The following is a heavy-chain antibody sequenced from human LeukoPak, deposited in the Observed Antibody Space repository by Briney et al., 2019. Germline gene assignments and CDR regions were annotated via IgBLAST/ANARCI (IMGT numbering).Heavy chain of an antibody. Sequence: GALRLSCAASGFMFRSYRMNWVRQAPGKGLEWVSSISSSSSYIFYADSVKGRFTISRDNAKKSLSLQMHSLRAEDTPVYYCAKDRGEDYFGSGNYLRAFDIWGQGTMVTVSS. J-gene: IGHJ3*02. CDR2: ISSSSSYI. CDR1: GFMFRSYR. D-gene: IGHD3-10*01. V-gene: IGHV3-21*01. CDR3: AKDRGEDYFGSGNYLRAFDI.